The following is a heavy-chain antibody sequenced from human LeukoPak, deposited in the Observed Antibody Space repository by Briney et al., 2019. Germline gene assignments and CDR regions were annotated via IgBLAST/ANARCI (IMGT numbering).Heavy chain of an antibody. CDR2: IYYSGST. CDR3: ARSRGSHDY. CDR1: GGSISSDY. Sequence: PSETLSLTCTVSGGSISSDYWSWIRQPPGKGLEWIGYIYYSGSTDYNPSLKSRVTISGDTSKNQFSLRLSSVTAADTAMYYCARSRGSHDYWGQGTLVTVSS. D-gene: IGHD2-15*01. J-gene: IGHJ4*02. V-gene: IGHV4-59*01.